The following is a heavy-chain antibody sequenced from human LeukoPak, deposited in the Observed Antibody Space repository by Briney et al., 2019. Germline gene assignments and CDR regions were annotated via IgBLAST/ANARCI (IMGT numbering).Heavy chain of an antibody. J-gene: IGHJ4*02. Sequence: GGSLRLSCAVSGFPFSDYGMHWVRRAPGKGLEWVAVIWYDGNNKYYADFVKGRFTISRDNSKNTLYLQMNSLRAEDTAVYYCARDRYVRYFFDHWGQGTLVTVSS. D-gene: IGHD3-16*01. V-gene: IGHV3-33*01. CDR3: ARDRYVRYFFDH. CDR1: GFPFSDYG. CDR2: IWYDGNNK.